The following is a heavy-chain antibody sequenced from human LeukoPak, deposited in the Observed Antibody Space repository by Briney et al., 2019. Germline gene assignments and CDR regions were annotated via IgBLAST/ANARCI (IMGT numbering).Heavy chain of an antibody. CDR3: ATIVAAGDWFDP. D-gene: IGHD6-25*01. V-gene: IGHV1-18*01. CDR2: ISAYNGNT. Sequence: ASVKVSCKASGYTFSSYGISWVRQAPGQGLEWMGWISAYNGNTNYAQKLQGRVTMTTDTSTSTAYMELRSLRSDDTAVYYCATIVAAGDWFDPWGQGTLVTVSS. J-gene: IGHJ5*02. CDR1: GYTFSSYG.